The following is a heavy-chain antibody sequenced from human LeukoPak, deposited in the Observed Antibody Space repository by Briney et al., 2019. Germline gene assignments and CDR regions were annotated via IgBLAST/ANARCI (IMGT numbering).Heavy chain of an antibody. Sequence: ASVKVSCKASGYTFTSYGISWVRQAPGQGLEWMGWISAYNGNTNYAQKLQGRVTMTTDTSTSTAYMELRSLRSDDTAVYYCARGNVRYYYDSSAYYPMDYWGQGTLVTVSS. CDR3: ARGNVRYYYDSSAYYPMDY. V-gene: IGHV1-18*01. D-gene: IGHD3-22*01. J-gene: IGHJ4*02. CDR1: GYTFTSYG. CDR2: ISAYNGNT.